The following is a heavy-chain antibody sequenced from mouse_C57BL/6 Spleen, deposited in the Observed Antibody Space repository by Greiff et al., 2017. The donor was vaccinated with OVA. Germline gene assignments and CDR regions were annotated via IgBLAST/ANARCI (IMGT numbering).Heavy chain of an antibody. V-gene: IGHV1-50*01. CDR1: GYTFTSYW. CDR2: IDPSDSYT. Sequence: VQLQQPGAELVKPGASVKLSCKASGYTFTSYWMQWVKQRPGQGLEWIGEIDPSDSYTNYNQKFKGKATLTVDTSSSTAYMQLSSLTSEDSAVYYCFYGAYWGQGTLVTVSA. D-gene: IGHD1-1*01. CDR3: FYGAY. J-gene: IGHJ3*01.